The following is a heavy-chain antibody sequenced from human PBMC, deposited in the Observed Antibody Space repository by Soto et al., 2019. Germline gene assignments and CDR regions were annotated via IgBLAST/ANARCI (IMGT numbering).Heavy chain of an antibody. D-gene: IGHD4-17*01. CDR3: AHSYWVTNGFDY. CDR2: IYWDDDK. V-gene: IGHV2-5*02. CDR1: GFSLSTSGVG. Sequence: SGPTLVNPTQTLTLTCTFSGFSLSTSGVGVVWIRQPPGKALEWLALIYWDDDKRYSPSLKSRLTITKDTSKNQVVLTMTNMDLVNTAIFSCAHSYWVTNGFDYWGKEPLVTAPS. J-gene: IGHJ4*02.